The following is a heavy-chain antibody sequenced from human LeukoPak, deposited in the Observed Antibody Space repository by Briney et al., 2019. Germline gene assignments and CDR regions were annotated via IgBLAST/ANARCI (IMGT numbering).Heavy chain of an antibody. CDR2: ISWNSGSV. CDR3: AKAPRDSYYGMDV. V-gene: IGHV3-9*01. CDR1: GFTFDDYA. J-gene: IGHJ6*02. D-gene: IGHD3-22*01. Sequence: GGSLRLSCAASGFTFDDYAMHWVRQAPGKGLEWVSGISWNSGSVGYADSVKGRFIISRDNAKSSLYLQMNSLRAEDTALYYCAKAPRDSYYGMDVWGQGTTVTVSS.